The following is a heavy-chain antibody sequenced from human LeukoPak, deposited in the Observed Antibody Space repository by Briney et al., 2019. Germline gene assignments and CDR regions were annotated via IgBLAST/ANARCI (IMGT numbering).Heavy chain of an antibody. CDR1: GGSISSYY. CDR2: IYHSGST. Sequence: PSETLSLTCTVSGGSISSYYWSWIRQPPGKGLEWIGYIYHSGSTNYNPSLKSRVTISVDTSKNQFSLKLSSVTAADTAVYYCARGARYFDWLFSRWGQGTLVTVSS. D-gene: IGHD3-9*01. CDR3: ARGARYFDWLFSR. J-gene: IGHJ4*02. V-gene: IGHV4-59*01.